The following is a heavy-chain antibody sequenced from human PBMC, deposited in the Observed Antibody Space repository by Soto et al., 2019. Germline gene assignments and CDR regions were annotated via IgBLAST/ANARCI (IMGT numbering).Heavy chain of an antibody. CDR3: ARQQAMYY. CDR1: GYTFVNYE. Sequence: ASVKVSCKASGYTFVNYEINWVRQATGQGLEWLGWMNPHSGDTFYAQNFQGRVTMTRNTSITTAYMELNSLKSEDTAVYYCARQQAMYYWGQGTLVPVSS. CDR2: MNPHSGDT. J-gene: IGHJ4*02. V-gene: IGHV1-8*01.